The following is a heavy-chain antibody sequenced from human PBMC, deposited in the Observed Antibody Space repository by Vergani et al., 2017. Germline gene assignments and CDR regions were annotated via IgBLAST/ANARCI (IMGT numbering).Heavy chain of an antibody. V-gene: IGHV2-26*01. J-gene: IGHJ4*02. D-gene: IGHD3-22*01. CDR1: GFSLSHARMG. Sequence: QVTLKESGPVLVKPTETLTLTCTVSGFSLSHARMGVSWIRQPPGKALEWLAHIFSNDEKSYSTSLKSRLTISKDTPKSQVVLTMTNMDPVDTATCYCARRVDYYDSSGYRFDYWGQGTLVTVSS. CDR2: IFSNDEK. CDR3: ARRVDYYDSSGYRFDY.